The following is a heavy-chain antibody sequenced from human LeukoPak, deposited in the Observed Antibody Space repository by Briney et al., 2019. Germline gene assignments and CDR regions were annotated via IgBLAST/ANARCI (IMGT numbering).Heavy chain of an antibody. CDR3: SRRMFTADWHLDL. Sequence: GGSLRLSCAASGFTFSGSDIHWVRQASGKGLEWIGRIKTEAESYATAYVVSVQGRFTLSRDDSKNTAFLQMNSLKTEDTAVYYCSRRMFTADWHLDLWGRGTLVTVSS. CDR2: IKTEAESYAT. CDR1: GFTFSGSD. V-gene: IGHV3-73*01. J-gene: IGHJ2*01. D-gene: IGHD3-10*02.